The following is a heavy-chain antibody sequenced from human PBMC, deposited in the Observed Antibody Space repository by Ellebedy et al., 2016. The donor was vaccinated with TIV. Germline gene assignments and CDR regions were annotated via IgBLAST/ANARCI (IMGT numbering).Heavy chain of an antibody. CDR2: MYHSGST. V-gene: IGHV4-4*02. Sequence: SETLSLTCAVSGGSITSTNWWTWVRQPPGKGLEWIAEMYHSGSTNYNPSLKSRVTISVDKSKNQFSLKLSSVTAADTAVYYCATLPAVLRYIDYWGQGTLVTVSS. J-gene: IGHJ4*02. CDR1: GGSITSTNW. CDR3: ATLPAVLRYIDY. D-gene: IGHD3-9*01.